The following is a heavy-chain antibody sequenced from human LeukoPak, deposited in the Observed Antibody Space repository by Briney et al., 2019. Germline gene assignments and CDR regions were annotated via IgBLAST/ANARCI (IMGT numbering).Heavy chain of an antibody. D-gene: IGHD6-13*01. CDR3: ARGGRSSWGIGNYYYYYMDV. Sequence: ASVKVSCKASGYTFTGYYMHWVRQAPGQELEWMGWINPKSGGTNYAQKFQGRVTMTRDTSISTTYMELSRLRSDDTAVYYCARGGRSSWGIGNYYYYYMDVWGKGTTVTISS. J-gene: IGHJ6*03. CDR1: GYTFTGYY. V-gene: IGHV1-2*02. CDR2: INPKSGGT.